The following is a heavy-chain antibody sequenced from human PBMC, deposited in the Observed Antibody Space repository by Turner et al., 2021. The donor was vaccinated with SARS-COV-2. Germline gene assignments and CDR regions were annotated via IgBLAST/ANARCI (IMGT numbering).Heavy chain of an antibody. CDR3: AGEEVVFRASHTLYYYGMDV. D-gene: IGHD3-22*01. CDR2: IYYSGST. V-gene: IGHV4-39*01. Sequence: QLLLQESGPGLVKPSETLSLTCTVSGGSISSSSYYWGWIRQPPGKGLEWIGSIYYSGSTYYNPSLKSRVTISVDTSKNQFSLKLSSVTAADTAVYYCAGEEVVFRASHTLYYYGMDVWGQGTTVTVSS. J-gene: IGHJ6*02. CDR1: GGSISSSSYY.